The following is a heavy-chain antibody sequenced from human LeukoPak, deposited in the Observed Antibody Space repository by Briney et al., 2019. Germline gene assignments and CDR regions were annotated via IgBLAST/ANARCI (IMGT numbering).Heavy chain of an antibody. CDR3: ARVGQWLATSYWFDP. CDR1: GYTFTGYY. Sequence: ASVKVSCKASGYTFTGYYMHWVRQAPGQGLEWMGWINPNSGGTNYAQKFQGRVTMTRDTSISTAYTELSRLRSDDTAVYYCARVGQWLATSYWFDPWGQGTLVTVSS. J-gene: IGHJ5*02. CDR2: INPNSGGT. V-gene: IGHV1-2*02. D-gene: IGHD6-19*01.